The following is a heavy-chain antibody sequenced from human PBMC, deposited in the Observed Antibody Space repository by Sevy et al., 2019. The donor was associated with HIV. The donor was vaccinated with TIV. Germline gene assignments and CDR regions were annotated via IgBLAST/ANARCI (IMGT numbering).Heavy chain of an antibody. J-gene: IGHJ5*02. CDR3: GKDDDNNWFDP. CDR2: ISVSGGST. CDR1: GFTFSIYA. V-gene: IGHV3-23*01. Sequence: GGSLRLSCAASGFTFSIYAMSWVRQAPGKGLEWVSTISVSGGSTYYADSVKGRFTISRDNSKNTLYLQMNSLGAEDTSIYFCGKDDDNNWFDPWGQGTLVTVSS. D-gene: IGHD3-9*01.